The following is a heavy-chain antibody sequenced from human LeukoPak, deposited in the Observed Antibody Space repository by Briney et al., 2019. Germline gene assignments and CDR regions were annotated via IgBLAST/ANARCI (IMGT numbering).Heavy chain of an antibody. CDR3: AKDRIYDFWSGYYKMEAFDY. CDR2: ISGSGGST. CDR1: GFTFSSYA. V-gene: IGHV3-23*01. D-gene: IGHD3-3*01. Sequence: GGSLRLSCAASGFTFSSYAMSWVRQAPGKGLEWVSAISGSGGSTYYVDSVKGRFTISRDNSKNTLYLQMNSLRAEDTAVYYCAKDRIYDFWSGYYKMEAFDYWGQGTLVTVSS. J-gene: IGHJ4*02.